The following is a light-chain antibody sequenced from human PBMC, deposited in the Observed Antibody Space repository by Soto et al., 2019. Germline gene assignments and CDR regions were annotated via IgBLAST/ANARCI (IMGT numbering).Light chain of an antibody. Sequence: IQMTQSPSTLSASVGDRVTITCRASQSISNWLAWYQQKPGKAPKYLIYKASNLQSGVPSRFSGSGSGTEFTLTISSLQPDDFATYYCQQYDSYPLAFGGGTRVDI. CDR3: QQYDSYPLA. V-gene: IGKV1-5*03. CDR2: KAS. J-gene: IGKJ4*01. CDR1: QSISNW.